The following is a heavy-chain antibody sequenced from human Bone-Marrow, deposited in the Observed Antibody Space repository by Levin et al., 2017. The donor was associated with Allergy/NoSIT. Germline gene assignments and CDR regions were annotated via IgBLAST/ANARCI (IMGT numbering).Heavy chain of an antibody. D-gene: IGHD6-13*01. Sequence: SQTLSLTCTVSGASIRNYYWSWIRQTPGKGLEWIGYFYYSGSIDYNPSLQSRVTMSVDTSKNQVSLKLRSVTAADTAIYYCARRGSSSWYVGWFDPWGQGTLVTVSS. V-gene: IGHV4-59*08. CDR1: GASIRNYY. CDR2: FYYSGSI. J-gene: IGHJ5*02. CDR3: ARRGSSSWYVGWFDP.